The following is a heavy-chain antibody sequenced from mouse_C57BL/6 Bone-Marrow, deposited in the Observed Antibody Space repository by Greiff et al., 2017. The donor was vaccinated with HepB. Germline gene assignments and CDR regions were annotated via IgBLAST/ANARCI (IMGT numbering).Heavy chain of an antibody. V-gene: IGHV5-16*01. CDR1: GFTFSDYY. J-gene: IGHJ4*01. CDR3: AREGYDYDTDYYAMDY. Sequence: EVMLVESEGGLVQPGSSMKLSCTASGFTFSDYYMAWVRQVPEKGLEWVANINYDGSSTYYLDSLKSRFIISRDNAKNILYLQMSSLKSEDTATYYCAREGYDYDTDYYAMDYWGQGTSVTVSS. CDR2: INYDGSST. D-gene: IGHD2-4*01.